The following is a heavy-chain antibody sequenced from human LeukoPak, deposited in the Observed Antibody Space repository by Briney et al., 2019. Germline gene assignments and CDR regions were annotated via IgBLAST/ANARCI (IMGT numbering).Heavy chain of an antibody. CDR3: ARGGRGAAAGINYYYYMDV. CDR2: ISAYNGNT. J-gene: IGHJ6*03. D-gene: IGHD6-13*01. V-gene: IGHV1-18*01. CDR1: GYTFTSYG. Sequence: ASVKVSCKASGYTFTSYGISWVRQAPGQGLEWMGWISAYNGNTNYAQKLQGRVTMTTDTSTSTAYMELRSLRPDDTAVYYCARGGRGAAAGINYYYYMDVWGKGTTVTVSS.